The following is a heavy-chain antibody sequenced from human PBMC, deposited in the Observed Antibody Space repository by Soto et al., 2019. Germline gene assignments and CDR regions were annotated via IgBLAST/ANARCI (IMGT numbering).Heavy chain of an antibody. CDR3: ARDSENSNSAFDY. J-gene: IGHJ4*02. Sequence: PGGSLRLSCAASGFTFSIYGMHWVRQAPGKGLEWVAVIWYDGSNKYYADSVKGRFTISRDNSKNTLYLQMNSLRAEDTAVYYCARDSENSNSAFDYWGQGTLVTVSS. CDR2: IWYDGSNK. CDR1: GFTFSIYG. V-gene: IGHV3-33*01. D-gene: IGHD4-4*01.